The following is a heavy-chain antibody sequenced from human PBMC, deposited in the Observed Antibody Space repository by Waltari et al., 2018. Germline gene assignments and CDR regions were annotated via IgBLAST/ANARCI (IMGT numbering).Heavy chain of an antibody. D-gene: IGHD6-13*01. Sequence: QLLESGGVLVQPGDSLLLPCAGSGFRFSNYWMNWVRQAPGKGLEWIGSIYYRGSTYYNLSLKRRVTISVDTSKNQFSLKLSSVTAADTAVYYCARHRPTQLAAAGDFDYWGQGTLVTVSS. J-gene: IGHJ4*02. CDR1: GFRFSNYW. CDR3: ARHRPTQLAAAGDFDY. CDR2: IYYRGST. V-gene: IGHV4-39*01.